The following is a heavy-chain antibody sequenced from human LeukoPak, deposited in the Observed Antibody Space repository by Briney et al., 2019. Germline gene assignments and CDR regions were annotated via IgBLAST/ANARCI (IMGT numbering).Heavy chain of an antibody. Sequence: SQTLSLTCAISGDSVSRNSAAWNWIRQSPSRGLEWLGRTYYRSKWYNDYAVSVKSRTTINPDTSKNQFSLQLNSVTPEDTAVYYCAGEYYYDSSGYYYHYFQHWGQGTLVTVSS. J-gene: IGHJ1*01. CDR2: TYYRSKWYN. V-gene: IGHV6-1*01. CDR1: GDSVSRNSAA. CDR3: AGEYYYDSSGYYYHYFQH. D-gene: IGHD3-22*01.